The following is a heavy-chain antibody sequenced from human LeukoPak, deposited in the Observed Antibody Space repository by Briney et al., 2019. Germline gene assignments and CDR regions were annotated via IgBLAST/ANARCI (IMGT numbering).Heavy chain of an antibody. CDR2: IYYSGST. CDR3: VTSTNYRDHFDN. Sequence: PSETLSLTCTVSGGSISSSSYYWGWIRQPPGKGLEWIGSIYYSGSTYYNPSLKSRVTISVDTSKNQFSLKLSAVTAADKAVYYCVTSTNYRDHFDNWGQGTLVTVSS. CDR1: GGSISSSSYY. J-gene: IGHJ4*02. D-gene: IGHD4/OR15-4a*01. V-gene: IGHV4-39*01.